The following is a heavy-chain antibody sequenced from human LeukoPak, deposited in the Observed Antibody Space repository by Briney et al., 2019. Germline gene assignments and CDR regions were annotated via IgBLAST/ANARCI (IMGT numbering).Heavy chain of an antibody. D-gene: IGHD4-17*01. J-gene: IGHJ5*02. Sequence: SETLSLTCAVYGGSFSGYYRSWIRQPPGKGLEWIGEINHSGSTNYNPSLKSRVTISVDTSKNQFSLKLSSVTAEDTAVYYCARARRPTVTHGGWFDHWGQGTLVTVSS. V-gene: IGHV4-34*01. CDR3: ARARRPTVTHGGWFDH. CDR1: GGSFSGYY. CDR2: INHSGST.